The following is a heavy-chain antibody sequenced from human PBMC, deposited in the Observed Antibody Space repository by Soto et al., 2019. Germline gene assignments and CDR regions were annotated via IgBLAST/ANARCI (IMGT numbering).Heavy chain of an antibody. CDR3: ANRSGVVASSGGAFDV. CDR1: GFTFSRYA. D-gene: IGHD2-8*02. V-gene: IGHV3-23*01. CDR2: ISGSGADS. Sequence: EVQLLESGGGLVQPGGSLRLSCTASGFTFSRYAMSWVSQAPGKGLESVSAISGSGADSYDSDSVKGRFTISRDNSKNTRSLQMNSLRAEETAGYYCANRSGVVASSGGAFDVGGQGTRVTVSS. J-gene: IGHJ3*01.